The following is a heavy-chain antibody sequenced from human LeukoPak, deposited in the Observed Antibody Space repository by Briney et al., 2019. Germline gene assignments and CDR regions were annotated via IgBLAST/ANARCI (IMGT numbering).Heavy chain of an antibody. D-gene: IGHD6-25*01. Sequence: SETLSLTCTVSGGSISSYYWSWIRQPPGKGLECIGYIYNSGSTNYNPSLKSRVSISVDTSKNQFSLELSSVTAADTAVYYCARSAIDAFDIWGQGTMVTVSS. J-gene: IGHJ3*02. V-gene: IGHV4-59*08. CDR2: IYNSGST. CDR1: GGSISSYY. CDR3: ARSAIDAFDI.